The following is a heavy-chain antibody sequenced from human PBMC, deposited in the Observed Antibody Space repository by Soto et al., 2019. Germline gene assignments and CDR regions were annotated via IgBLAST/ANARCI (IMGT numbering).Heavy chain of an antibody. Sequence: SETLSLTCTVSGGSISSYYWSWIRQPPGKGLEWIGYIYYSGSTNYNPSLKSRVTISVDTSKNQFSLKLSSVTAADTAVYYCARVYYDSSGYPIKPPYHYFDYWGQGTLVTVSS. D-gene: IGHD3-22*01. CDR2: IYYSGST. V-gene: IGHV4-59*01. J-gene: IGHJ4*02. CDR1: GGSISSYY. CDR3: ARVYYDSSGYPIKPPYHYFDY.